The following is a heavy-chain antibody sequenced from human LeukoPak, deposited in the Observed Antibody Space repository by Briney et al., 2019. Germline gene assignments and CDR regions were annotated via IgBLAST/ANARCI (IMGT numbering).Heavy chain of an antibody. J-gene: IGHJ5*02. V-gene: IGHV4-59*01. CDR1: GGSISSYY. D-gene: IGHD3-3*01. CDR2: IYYSGST. Sequence: PSETLSLTCTVSGGSISSYYWSWNRQPPGKGLEWIGYIYYSGSTNYNPSLKSRVTISVDTSKNQFSLKLSSVTAADTAVYYCARERFFLDPWGQGTLVTVSS. CDR3: ARERFFLDP.